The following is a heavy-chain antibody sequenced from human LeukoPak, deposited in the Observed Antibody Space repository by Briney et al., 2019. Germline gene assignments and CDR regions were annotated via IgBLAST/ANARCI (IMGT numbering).Heavy chain of an antibody. CDR2: LYHSGST. D-gene: IGHD5-12*01. Sequence: SETLSLTCTDSGGSVSPYYWSWIRQPPGKGLEWIGHLYHSGSTNYNPSLKSRLTISVDTSKNQFSLKLSSVTAADTAVYYCAGNSGYDVIPLDYWGQGTLVTVSS. J-gene: IGHJ4*02. CDR1: GGSVSPYY. CDR3: AGNSGYDVIPLDY. V-gene: IGHV4-59*02.